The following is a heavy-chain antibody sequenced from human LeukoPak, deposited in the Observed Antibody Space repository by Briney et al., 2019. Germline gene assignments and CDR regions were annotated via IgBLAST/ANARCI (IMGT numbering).Heavy chain of an antibody. CDR1: GFTFSSYS. D-gene: IGHD3-10*01. CDR2: VTSNGGST. Sequence: GGSLRLSCAASGFTFSSYSMNWVRQAPGKGLEFVSAVTSNGGSTYYANSVKGRFTISRDNSKNTLYPQMGSLRAEDMAVYYCARSASGSYQYWGQGTLVTVSS. CDR3: ARSASGSYQY. J-gene: IGHJ4*02. V-gene: IGHV3-64*01.